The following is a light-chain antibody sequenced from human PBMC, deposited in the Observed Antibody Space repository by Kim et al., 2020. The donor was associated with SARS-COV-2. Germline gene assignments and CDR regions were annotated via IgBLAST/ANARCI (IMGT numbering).Light chain of an antibody. CDR3: QQTYSTPYT. CDR1: QSISNY. J-gene: IGKJ2*01. CDR2: AAS. Sequence: DIQMTQSPSSLSPSVGDRVTITCRASQSISNYLNWYQQKPGKAPKLLIYAASSLQSGVPSRFSGSGSGTDFTLTISSLQPEDFATYYCQQTYSTPYTFGQGTKLEI. V-gene: IGKV1-39*01.